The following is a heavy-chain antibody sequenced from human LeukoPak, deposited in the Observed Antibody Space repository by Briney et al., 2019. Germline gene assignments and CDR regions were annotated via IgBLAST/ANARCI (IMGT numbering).Heavy chain of an antibody. Sequence: PGGSLRLSCAASGFTFSSYAMSWVRQAPGKGLEWVSAISGSGGSTYYADSVKGRFTISRDNSKNTLYLQMNSLRAEDTAIYYCAKNPAQYLLRRNWFDPWGQETLVTVSS. J-gene: IGHJ5*02. D-gene: IGHD2-2*01. V-gene: IGHV3-23*01. CDR2: ISGSGGST. CDR1: GFTFSSYA. CDR3: AKNPAQYLLRRNWFDP.